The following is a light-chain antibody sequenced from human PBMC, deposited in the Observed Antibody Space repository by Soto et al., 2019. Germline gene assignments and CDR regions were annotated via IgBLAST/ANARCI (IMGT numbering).Light chain of an antibody. CDR2: GNG. J-gene: IGLJ1*01. Sequence: QSVLTQPPSVSGAPGQRVTISCTGSSSNIGAGYDVHWYQQLPGTALKLLIYGNGNRPSGVPDRFSGSKSGTSASLAITGLQAEDEADYYCQSYDSSLSGSIVFGTGTKVTVL. CDR1: SSNIGAGYD. CDR3: QSYDSSLSGSIV. V-gene: IGLV1-40*01.